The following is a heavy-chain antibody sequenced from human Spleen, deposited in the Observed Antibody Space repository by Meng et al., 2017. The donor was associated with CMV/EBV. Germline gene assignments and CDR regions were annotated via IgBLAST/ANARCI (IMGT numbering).Heavy chain of an antibody. Sequence: ASVKVSCKASGYTFTGYYMHWVRQAPGQGLEWMGWINPNSGGTNYAQKFQGRVTMTRDTSISTAYMELSRLRSDDTAVYYCTRDGHTGRHGWRYDTGWFDPWGQGTLVTVSS. CDR1: GYTFTGYY. J-gene: IGHJ5*02. D-gene: IGHD2-8*02. CDR3: TRDGHTGRHGWRYDTGWFDP. CDR2: INPNSGGT. V-gene: IGHV1-2*02.